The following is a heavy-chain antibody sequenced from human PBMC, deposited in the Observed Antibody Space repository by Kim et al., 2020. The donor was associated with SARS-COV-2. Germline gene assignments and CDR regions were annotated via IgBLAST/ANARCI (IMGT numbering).Heavy chain of an antibody. CDR3: AKAPSPYSSSSDGGWY. CDR2: ISYDGSNK. V-gene: IGHV3-30*18. CDR1: GFTFSSYG. J-gene: IGHJ4*01. Sequence: GGSLRLSCAASGFTFSSYGMHWVRQAPGKGLEWVAVISYDGSNKYYADSVKGRFTISRDNSKNTLYLQMNSLRAEDTAVYYCAKAPSPYSSSSDGGWYWG. D-gene: IGHD6-6*01.